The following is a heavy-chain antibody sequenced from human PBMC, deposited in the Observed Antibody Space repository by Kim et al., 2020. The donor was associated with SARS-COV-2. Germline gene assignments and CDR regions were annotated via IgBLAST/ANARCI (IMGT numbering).Heavy chain of an antibody. CDR2: ISYDGSNK. CDR3: ARDQCTSCYDPRGAFDI. J-gene: IGHJ3*02. V-gene: IGHV3-30*04. CDR1: GFTFSSYA. Sequence: GGSLRLSCAASGFTFSSYAMHWVRQAPGKGLEWVAVISYDGSNKYYADSVKGRFTISRDNSKNTLYLQMNSLRAEDTAVYYCARDQCTSCYDPRGAFDIWGQGTMVTVSS. D-gene: IGHD2-2*01.